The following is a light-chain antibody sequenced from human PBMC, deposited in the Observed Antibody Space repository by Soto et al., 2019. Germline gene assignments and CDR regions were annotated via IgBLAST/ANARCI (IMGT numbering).Light chain of an antibody. J-gene: IGKJ5*01. Sequence: IRMTQSPSSCSSSTGGRVTITARASQGISNYLAWYQHKPGKAPKLLIYAASTLQSGVPSRFSGSGSGTDFTLTISCLQSEDFATYYCQQYYSYPITFGQGTRLEIK. CDR3: QQYYSYPIT. V-gene: IGKV1-8*01. CDR2: AAS. CDR1: QGISNY.